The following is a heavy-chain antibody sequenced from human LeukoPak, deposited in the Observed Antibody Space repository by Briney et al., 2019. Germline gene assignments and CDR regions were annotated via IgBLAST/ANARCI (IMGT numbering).Heavy chain of an antibody. CDR3: ASSTAYVWFDP. D-gene: IGHD3-10*02. CDR1: GHRNSSYY. CDR2: IYYSGST. V-gene: IGHV4-59*08. Sequence: SETLSLTCTVSGHRNSSYYWRWLRQPPRKGLEWIGYIYYSGSTNYKPSLKSRVTISVDTSKNQFSLKLSSVTAADTAVYYCASSTAYVWFDPWGQGTLVIVSS. J-gene: IGHJ5*02.